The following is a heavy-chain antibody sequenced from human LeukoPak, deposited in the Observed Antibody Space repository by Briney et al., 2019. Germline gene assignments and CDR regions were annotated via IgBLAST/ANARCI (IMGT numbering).Heavy chain of an antibody. Sequence: SETLSLTCTVSGGSISSGGYYWSWIRQPPGKGLEWIGYIYHSGSTYYNPSLKSRVTISVDRSKNQFSLKLSSVTAADTAVYYCARAPASDGYNFFSVWGQGTLVTVSS. CDR1: GGSISSGGYY. CDR3: ARAPASDGYNFFSV. J-gene: IGHJ4*02. CDR2: IYHSGST. D-gene: IGHD5-24*01. V-gene: IGHV4-30-2*01.